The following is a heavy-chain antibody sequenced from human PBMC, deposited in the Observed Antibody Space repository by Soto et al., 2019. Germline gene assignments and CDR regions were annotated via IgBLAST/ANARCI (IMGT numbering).Heavy chain of an antibody. CDR2: IYSGVST. J-gene: IGHJ3*02. CDR3: ARRRVWALPPYDAFDI. Sequence: XVCLRLSFAACGFTFSSNYMSWVRQAPGKGLEWVSVIYSGVSTYYADSVKGRFTISRDNSKNTLYLQMNSLRAEDTAVYYRARRRVWALPPYDAFDICGQRTMVTVSS. D-gene: IGHD1-26*01. CDR1: GFTFSSNY. V-gene: IGHV3-53*01.